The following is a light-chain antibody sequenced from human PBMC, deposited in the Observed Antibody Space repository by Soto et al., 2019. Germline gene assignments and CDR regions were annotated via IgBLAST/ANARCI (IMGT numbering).Light chain of an antibody. Sequence: QSVLTQPPSVSGAPGQRVTISCTGSSSNIGAGYDVHWYQQLPGTAPKLLIYGNSNRPSGVPDRFSGSKSGTSASLAITGLQAEDEADYYCQSYDSSLVFGGGTKFTVL. CDR3: QSYDSSLV. CDR1: SSNIGAGYD. J-gene: IGLJ3*02. CDR2: GNS. V-gene: IGLV1-40*01.